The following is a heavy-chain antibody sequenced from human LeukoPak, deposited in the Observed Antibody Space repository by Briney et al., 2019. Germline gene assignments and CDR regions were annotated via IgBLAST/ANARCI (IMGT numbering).Heavy chain of an antibody. CDR2: IIPIFGTA. CDR3: ASKSSPVYWYFDL. CDR1: GGTFISYA. Sequence: SVNVSFKASGGTFISYAMSWVGQAAGQGGEGMGGIIPIFGTANYAQKFQGRVTITAHESTSTAYMEPSSLRSEDTAVYYCASKSSPVYWYFDLWGRGTLVTVSS. D-gene: IGHD6-6*01. J-gene: IGHJ2*01. V-gene: IGHV1-69*13.